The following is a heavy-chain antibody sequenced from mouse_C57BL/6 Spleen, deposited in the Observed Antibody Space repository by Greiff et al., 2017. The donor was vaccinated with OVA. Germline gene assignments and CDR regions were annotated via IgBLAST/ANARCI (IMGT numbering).Heavy chain of an antibody. J-gene: IGHJ3*01. Sequence: ESGPGLVKPSQSLSLTCSVTGYSITSGYYWNWIRQFPGNKLEWMGYISYDGSNNYNPSLKNRISITRDTSKNQFFLKLNSVTTEDTATYYCAREGSLLLPSGYWGQGTLVTVSA. CDR1: GYSITSGYY. CDR2: ISYDGSN. D-gene: IGHD1-1*01. V-gene: IGHV3-6*01. CDR3: AREGSLLLPSGY.